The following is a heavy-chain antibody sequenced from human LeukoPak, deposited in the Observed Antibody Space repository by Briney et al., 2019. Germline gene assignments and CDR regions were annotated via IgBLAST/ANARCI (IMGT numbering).Heavy chain of an antibody. V-gene: IGHV4-34*01. CDR2: INHSGST. CDR3: ASQGHHGKIVGTTLSYFYMDV. CDR1: GGSFSGYY. Sequence: SETLSPTCAVYGGSFSGYYWSWIRQPPGKGLEWIGEINHSGSTNYNPSLKSRVTISVVTSKNQFSLKLSSVTAADTAFYYCASQGHHGKIVGTTLSYFYMDVWGKGTTVTVSS. D-gene: IGHD1-26*01. J-gene: IGHJ6*03.